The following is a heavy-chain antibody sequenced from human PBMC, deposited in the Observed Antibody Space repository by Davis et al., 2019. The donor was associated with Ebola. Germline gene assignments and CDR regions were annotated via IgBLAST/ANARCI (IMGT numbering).Heavy chain of an antibody. CDR3: ARQRRWLAPIDY. D-gene: IGHD6-19*01. CDR2: INSDGSST. Sequence: GESLKISCAASGFTFSSYWMHWVRQAPGKGLVWVSRINSDGSSTSYADSVKGRFTISRDNAKNTLYLQMNSLRAEDTAVYYCARQRRWLAPIDYWGQGTLVTVSS. V-gene: IGHV3-74*01. CDR1: GFTFSSYW. J-gene: IGHJ4*02.